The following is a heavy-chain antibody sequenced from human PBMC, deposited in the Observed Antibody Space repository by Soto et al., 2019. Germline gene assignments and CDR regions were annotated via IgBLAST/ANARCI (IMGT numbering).Heavy chain of an antibody. CDR3: AKDIVSTGTTFDY. CDR1: GFTFDDYA. D-gene: IGHD1-1*01. Sequence: EVQLVESGGGLVQPGRSLRLSCAASGFTFDDYAMHWVRQAPGKGLEWVSGISLNSGSIGYADSVKGRFTISRDNAKNSLYLQMNSLRAEESALYYFAKDIVSTGTTFDYLGQGTLVPVSS. J-gene: IGHJ4*02. V-gene: IGHV3-9*01. CDR2: ISLNSGSI.